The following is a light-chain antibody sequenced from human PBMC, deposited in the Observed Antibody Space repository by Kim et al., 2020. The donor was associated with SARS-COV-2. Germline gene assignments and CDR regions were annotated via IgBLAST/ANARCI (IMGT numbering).Light chain of an antibody. V-gene: IGLV6-57*01. J-gene: IGLJ2*01. CDR3: QSYDSSNHGV. CDR1: SGSIASND. CDR2: EDN. Sequence: KTVTSSSTRSSGSIASNDVKWYQQRPRSSPTTVIYEDNQSPSGVPERFSGSIDSSSNSASLTISGLKTEDEADYYCQSYDSSNHGVFGGGTQLTVL.